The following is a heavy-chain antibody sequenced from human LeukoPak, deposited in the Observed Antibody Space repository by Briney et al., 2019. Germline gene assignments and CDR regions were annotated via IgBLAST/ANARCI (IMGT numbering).Heavy chain of an antibody. V-gene: IGHV3-21*01. CDR3: ARVWDKADY. Sequence: GGSLRLSCAASGFTFSTYSMNWVRQAPGKGLEWVSSISSNNRYIYYADSVKGRFTISRDNAKNTLYLQMNSLRVEDTAVYYCARVWDKADYWGQGTLVTVSS. D-gene: IGHD1-26*01. CDR1: GFTFSTYS. CDR2: ISSNNRYI. J-gene: IGHJ4*02.